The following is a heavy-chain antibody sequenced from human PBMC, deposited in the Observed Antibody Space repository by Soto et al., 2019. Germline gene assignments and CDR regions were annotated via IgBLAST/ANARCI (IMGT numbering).Heavy chain of an antibody. D-gene: IGHD2-2*01. CDR2: IWSDGSSN. CDR1: GISFRNSG. J-gene: IGHJ4*02. V-gene: IGHV3-33*01. CDR3: ARDKGVTSLDY. Sequence: QVQLVQSEGGVVQPGRSLRLSCVMSGISFRNSGMHWVRQAPGKGLEWVAMIWSDGSSNFYADPVQGRFTISRDNSMDTLYLQMTSLRPEDTAIYYCARDKGVTSLDYWGQGTLVTVSS.